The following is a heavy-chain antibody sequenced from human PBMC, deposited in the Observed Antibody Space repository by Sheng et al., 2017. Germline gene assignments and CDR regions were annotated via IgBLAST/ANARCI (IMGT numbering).Heavy chain of an antibody. D-gene: IGHD1-26*01. Sequence: QLQLQESGPGLVKPSETLSLTCTVSGGSITSSSDYWGWIRQPPGKGLEWIGTINYSGTTLLQPVPQESSHISVDTSQIQFSLNLGSVTAADTAVYYCMRGGSNSAYRTYDYWGQGNPGHRLL. CDR3: MRGGSNSAYRTYDY. V-gene: IGHV4-39*07. CDR1: GGSITSSSDY. J-gene: IGHJ4*02. CDR2: INYSGTT.